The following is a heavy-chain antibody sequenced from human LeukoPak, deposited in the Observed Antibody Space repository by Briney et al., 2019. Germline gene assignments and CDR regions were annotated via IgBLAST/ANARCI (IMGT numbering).Heavy chain of an antibody. V-gene: IGHV4-30-4*01. CDR2: IYYSGST. D-gene: IGHD3-22*01. J-gene: IGHJ4*02. CDR3: AVGHYYHSSGYLFDS. Sequence: PSETLSLTCTVSGGSFSTGDYYWSWIRQPPGKGLEYIGYIYYSGSTYYNPSLKSRITISVDTSKNQFSLKLSSVPAADTAVYYCAVGHYYHSSGYLFDSWGQGTLVTVSS. CDR1: GGSFSTGDYY.